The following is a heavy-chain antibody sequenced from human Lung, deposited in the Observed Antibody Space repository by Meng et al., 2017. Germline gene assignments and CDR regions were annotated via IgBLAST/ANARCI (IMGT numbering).Heavy chain of an antibody. CDR2: INHSGST. V-gene: IGHV4-34*01. CDR3: ARGPTTMAHDFDY. Sequence: QVQLQQWGRGLLKPSETLSLTCVVSGGSFSDYYWSWIRQPPGKGLEWIGEINHSGSTNYNPSLESRATISVDTSQNNLSLKLSSVTAADSAVYCCARGPTTMAHDFDYWGQGTLVTVSS. CDR1: GGSFSDYY. J-gene: IGHJ4*02. D-gene: IGHD4-11*01.